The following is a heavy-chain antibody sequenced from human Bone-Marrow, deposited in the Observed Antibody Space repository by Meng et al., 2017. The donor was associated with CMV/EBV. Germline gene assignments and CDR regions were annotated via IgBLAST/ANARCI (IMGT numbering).Heavy chain of an antibody. V-gene: IGHV3-11*01. CDR1: GFTFSDYY. D-gene: IGHD3-3*01. J-gene: IGHJ4*02. Sequence: GESLKISCAASGFTFSDYYMSWIRQAPGKGLEWLSFISPPADNINYADSVKGRFTISRDNSKNTLYLQMNSLRAEDTAVYYCAKEFRFLYPAPQYYFDYWGQGTLVTVSS. CDR2: ISPPADNI. CDR3: AKEFRFLYPAPQYYFDY.